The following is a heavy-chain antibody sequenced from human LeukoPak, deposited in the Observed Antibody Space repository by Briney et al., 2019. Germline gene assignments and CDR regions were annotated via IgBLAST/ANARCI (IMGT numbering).Heavy chain of an antibody. CDR3: AVKIAAAGFY. CDR2: VPYSGTT. Sequence: SETLSLTCSVSGGSISSGGYYWSWIRQHPGKGLEWIGYVPYSGTTFYNPSLKSRVTISLDTTKNQFSLRLTSVTAADTAVYYCAVKIAAAGFYWGQGTLVTVSS. J-gene: IGHJ4*02. CDR1: GGSISSGGYY. D-gene: IGHD6-13*01. V-gene: IGHV4-31*03.